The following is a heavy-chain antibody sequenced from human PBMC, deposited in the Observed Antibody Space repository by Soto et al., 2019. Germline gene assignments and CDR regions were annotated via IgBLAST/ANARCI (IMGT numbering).Heavy chain of an antibody. Sequence: PSETLSLTCTVSGGSISSYYWSWIRQPPGKGLEWIGYIYYSGSTNYNPSLKSRVTISVDTSKNQFSLKLSSVTAADTAVYYCARHDGYCPYYYYYMDVWGKGTTVTVSS. J-gene: IGHJ6*03. CDR1: GGSISSYY. V-gene: IGHV4-59*08. CDR2: IYYSGST. CDR3: ARHDGYCPYYYYYMDV. D-gene: IGHD5-12*01.